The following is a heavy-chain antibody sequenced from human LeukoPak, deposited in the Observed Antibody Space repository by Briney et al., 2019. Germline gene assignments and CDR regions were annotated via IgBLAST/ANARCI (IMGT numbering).Heavy chain of an antibody. V-gene: IGHV4-39*01. Sequence: SETLSLTCTVSGGSISSSSDFWGWIRHPPGKGLEWIGSIYYSGRTYNNPSLKSRVTISVDTSKNQFSLKLSSVTAADTAVYYCARHRWDGTFNFDYWGQGTLVPVSS. CDR1: GGSISSSSDF. J-gene: IGHJ4*02. D-gene: IGHD1-1*01. CDR3: ARHRWDGTFNFDY. CDR2: IYYSGRT.